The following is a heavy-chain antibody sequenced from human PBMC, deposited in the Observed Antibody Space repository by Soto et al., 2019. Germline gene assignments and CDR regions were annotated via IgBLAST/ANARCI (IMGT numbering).Heavy chain of an antibody. D-gene: IGHD2-2*01. V-gene: IGHV1-18*01. CDR1: GDTFNTFG. J-gene: IGHJ4*02. CDR3: AREYCTATSCYGVDY. Sequence: ASVKVSCKAPGDTFNTFGISWVRQAPGQGLEWMGWISGYNGDTKYAQKFQGRVMMTADTSTTTAYMELGSLNSDDTALYYCAREYCTATSCYGVDYWGQGTLVTVSS. CDR2: ISGYNGDT.